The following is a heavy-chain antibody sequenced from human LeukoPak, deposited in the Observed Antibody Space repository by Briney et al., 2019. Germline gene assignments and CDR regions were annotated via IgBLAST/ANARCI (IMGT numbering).Heavy chain of an antibody. J-gene: IGHJ6*02. CDR1: GGSISSYY. CDR3: ARDPPIVATIWDYYGMDV. V-gene: IGHV4-4*07. D-gene: IGHD5-12*01. CDR2: IYTSGST. Sequence: PSETLSLTCTVSGGSISSYYWSWIRQPAGKGLEGIGRIYTSGSTNYNPSLKSRVTMSVDTSKNQFSLKLSSVTAADTAVYYCARDPPIVATIWDYYGMDVWGQGTTVTVSS.